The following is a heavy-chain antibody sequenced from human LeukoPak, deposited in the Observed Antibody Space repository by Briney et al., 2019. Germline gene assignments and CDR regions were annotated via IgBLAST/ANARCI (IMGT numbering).Heavy chain of an antibody. Sequence: SETLSLTCAVSGGSISSGGYSWSWIRQPPGKGLEWIGYIYHSGSTYYNPSLKSRVTIAVDRSKNQFSLKLSSVTAADTAVYYCARQRVLHNWFDPWGQGTLVTVSS. CDR1: GGSISSGGYS. CDR2: IYHSGST. J-gene: IGHJ5*02. CDR3: ARQRVLHNWFDP. V-gene: IGHV4-30-2*01.